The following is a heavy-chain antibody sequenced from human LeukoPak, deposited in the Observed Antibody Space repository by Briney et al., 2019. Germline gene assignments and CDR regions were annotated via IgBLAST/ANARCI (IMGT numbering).Heavy chain of an antibody. Sequence: SETLSLTCAVSGGSISSGGYSWSWIRQPPGKGLEWIGYIYQSGSTYYNPSLKSRVTISVDRSKNQFSLKLSSVTAADTAVYYFARGDYYDSSGYYYPGGHAFDIWGQGTMVTVSS. V-gene: IGHV4-30-2*01. CDR2: IYQSGST. D-gene: IGHD3-22*01. CDR1: GGSISSGGYS. CDR3: ARGDYYDSSGYYYPGGHAFDI. J-gene: IGHJ3*02.